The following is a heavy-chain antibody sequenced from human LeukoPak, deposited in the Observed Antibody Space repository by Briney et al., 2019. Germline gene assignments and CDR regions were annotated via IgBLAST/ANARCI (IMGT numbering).Heavy chain of an antibody. D-gene: IGHD3-3*01. J-gene: IGHJ5*02. CDR1: GYTFTSYG. CDR2: ISAYNGNT. Sequence: ASVKVSCKASGYTFTSYGISWVRQAPGQGLEWMGWISAYNGNTNYAQKLQGRVTMTTDTSTSTAYMELRSLRSDDTAVYYCARDMGRGRYYDFWSGYPRGRWFDPWGQGTLVTVSS. CDR3: ARDMGRGRYYDFWSGYPRGRWFDP. V-gene: IGHV1-18*01.